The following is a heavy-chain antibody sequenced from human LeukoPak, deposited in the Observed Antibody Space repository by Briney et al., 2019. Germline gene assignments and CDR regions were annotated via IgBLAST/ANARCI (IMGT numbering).Heavy chain of an antibody. CDR3: ARLRGSYYFRDRFYFDY. J-gene: IGHJ4*02. Sequence: SQTLSLTCTVSGGSISSGGYYWSWIRQHPGKGLEWIGYIYYSGSTYYNPSLKSRVTISVDTSKNPFSLKLSSVTAADTAVYYCARLRGSYYFRDRFYFDYWGQGTLVTVSS. V-gene: IGHV4-31*03. D-gene: IGHD1-26*01. CDR2: IYYSGST. CDR1: GGSISSGGYY.